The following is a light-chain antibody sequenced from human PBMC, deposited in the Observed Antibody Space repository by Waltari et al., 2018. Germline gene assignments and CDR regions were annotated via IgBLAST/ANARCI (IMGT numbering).Light chain of an antibody. J-gene: IGLJ1*01. Sequence: QSALTQPASVPGPPGHSITISCSGTDSDVGAYHFVSGYQQHPGKAPHLIIYEVSNRPSGISNRFSASKSGNTASLTISGLQAEDEADYYCSSYTTSSAPGVFGTGTRVTVL. CDR2: EVS. V-gene: IGLV2-14*01. CDR1: DSDVGAYHF. CDR3: SSYTTSSAPGV.